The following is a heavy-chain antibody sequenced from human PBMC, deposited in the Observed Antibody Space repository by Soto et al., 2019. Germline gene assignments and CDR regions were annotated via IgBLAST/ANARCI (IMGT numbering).Heavy chain of an antibody. CDR2: MNPNSGNT. J-gene: IGHJ4*02. CDR1: GYTFSSHD. CDR3: AREPRTGTIDY. Sequence: QVQLVQSGAEVKKPGASVKVSCKASGYTFSSHDFNWVRQATGQGLEWMGWMNPNSGNTGYAQKFEGRVTMTRDTSISTAYMELSSLRSEDTAVYYCAREPRTGTIDYWGQGTLVTVSS. V-gene: IGHV1-8*01. D-gene: IGHD1-1*01.